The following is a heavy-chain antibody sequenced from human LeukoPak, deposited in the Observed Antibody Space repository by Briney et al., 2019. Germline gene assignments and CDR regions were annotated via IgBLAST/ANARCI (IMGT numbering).Heavy chain of an antibody. V-gene: IGHV4-34*01. Sequence: KPSETLSLTCAVYGGSFSGYYWSWIRQPPGKGLEWTGEINHSGSTNYNPSLKSRVTISVDTSKNQFSLKLSSVTAADTAVYYCARSTGPVPTAFDIWGLGTMVTVSS. D-gene: IGHD4-17*01. CDR1: GGSFSGYY. CDR2: INHSGST. J-gene: IGHJ3*02. CDR3: ARSTGPVPTAFDI.